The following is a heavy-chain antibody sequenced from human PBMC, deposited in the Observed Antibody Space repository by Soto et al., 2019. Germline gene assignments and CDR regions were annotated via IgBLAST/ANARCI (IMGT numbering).Heavy chain of an antibody. Sequence: HPGGSLRLSCAASGFTFSSYAMSWVRQAPGKGLEWVSVISDSGGRTYYAASVKGRFTISRDNSKSTLYLQMNSLRAEDTAVYYCAKGGTYGELLHYFDYWGQGTLVTVSS. J-gene: IGHJ4*02. CDR3: AKGGTYGELLHYFDY. D-gene: IGHD3-10*01. CDR1: GFTFSSYA. CDR2: ISDSGGRT. V-gene: IGHV3-23*01.